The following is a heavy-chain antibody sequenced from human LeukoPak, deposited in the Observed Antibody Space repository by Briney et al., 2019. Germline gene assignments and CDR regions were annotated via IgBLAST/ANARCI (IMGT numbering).Heavy chain of an antibody. J-gene: IGHJ4*02. Sequence: GGSLRLSCAASGFTFSSYAMSWVRQAPGKGLEWVSAISGSGGSTYYADSVKGRFTISRDNSKNTLYLQMNSLRAEDTAVYYCAKGHSSSWYERLFDYWGQGTLVTVSS. V-gene: IGHV3-23*01. CDR2: ISGSGGST. CDR3: AKGHSSSWYERLFDY. D-gene: IGHD6-13*01. CDR1: GFTFSSYA.